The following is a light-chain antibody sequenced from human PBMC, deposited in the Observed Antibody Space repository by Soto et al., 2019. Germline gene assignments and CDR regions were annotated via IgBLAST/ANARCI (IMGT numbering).Light chain of an antibody. V-gene: IGLV2-14*01. CDR3: SSFTTTGTHV. J-gene: IGLJ1*01. CDR1: SSDIGAYEY. Sequence: QSALTQPASLSVSPGQSISISCTGTSSDIGAYEYVSWFQQHPGKAPKLMISEVNNRPSGVYNRFSGYKSGNTAYLTISGLQVEDEAEYFCSSFTTTGTHVCGTGTKVTV. CDR2: EVN.